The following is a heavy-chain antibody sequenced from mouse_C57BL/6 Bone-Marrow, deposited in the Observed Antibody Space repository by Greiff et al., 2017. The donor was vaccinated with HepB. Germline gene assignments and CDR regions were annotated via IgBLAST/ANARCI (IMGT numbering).Heavy chain of an antibody. D-gene: IGHD2-2*01. Sequence: VQLQQPGAELVKPGASVKLSCKASGYTFTSYWMQWVKQRPGQGLEWIGEIDPSDSYTNSNQKFKGKATLTVDTSSSTAYMQLSSLTSEDSAVYYCARQAGYYDAMDYWGQGTSVTVSS. CDR2: IDPSDSYT. CDR3: ARQAGYYDAMDY. CDR1: GYTFTSYW. V-gene: IGHV1-50*01. J-gene: IGHJ4*01.